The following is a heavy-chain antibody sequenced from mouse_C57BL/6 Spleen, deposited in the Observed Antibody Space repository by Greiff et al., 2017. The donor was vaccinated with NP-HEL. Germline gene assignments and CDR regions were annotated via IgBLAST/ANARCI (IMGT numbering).Heavy chain of an antibody. CDR1: GFTFSDYG. V-gene: IGHV5-17*01. CDR2: ISSGSSTI. CDR3: ARDYYGSSSPFAY. D-gene: IGHD1-1*01. Sequence: EVHLVESGGGLVKPGGSLKFSCAASGFTFSDYGMHWVRQAPEKGLEWVAYISSGSSTIYYADTVKGRFTISRDNAKNTLFLQMTSLRSEDTAMYYCARDYYGSSSPFAYWGQGTLVTVSA. J-gene: IGHJ3*01.